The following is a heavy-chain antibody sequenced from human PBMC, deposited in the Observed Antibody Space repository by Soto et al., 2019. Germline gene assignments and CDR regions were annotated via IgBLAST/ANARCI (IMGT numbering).Heavy chain of an antibody. J-gene: IGHJ2*01. CDR3: ARVFWSGHSPVWYFDL. D-gene: IGHD3-3*01. Sequence: LRLSCAASGFIFSRYDMHWVRQPTGKGLEWVSAITTSGETHYQDSVKGRFTISREHAKSSLALQMNNLSGEDTAVYFCARVFWSGHSPVWYFDLWGRGTLVTVSS. V-gene: IGHV3-13*01. CDR2: ITTSGET. CDR1: GFIFSRYD.